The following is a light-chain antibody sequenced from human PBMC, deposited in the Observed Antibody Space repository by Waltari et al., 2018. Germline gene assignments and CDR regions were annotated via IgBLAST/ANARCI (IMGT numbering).Light chain of an antibody. CDR1: SSDIGAFNF. CDR3: SSFSSSTAGI. V-gene: IGLV2-14*01. J-gene: IGLJ2*01. Sequence: QSGLTQPASVSGSPGQSITISCAATSSDIGAFNFISWYQQRPGKAPELLVYDVSHRPSGVSTRFSGSKSDHTAALTISGLQAEDGAVYYCSSFSSSTAGIFGGGTKVTVL. CDR2: DVS.